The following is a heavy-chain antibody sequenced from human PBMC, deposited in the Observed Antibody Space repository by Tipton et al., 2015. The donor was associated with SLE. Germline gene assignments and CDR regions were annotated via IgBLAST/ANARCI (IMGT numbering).Heavy chain of an antibody. CDR2: ISSSSSTI. Sequence: VQLVQSGGGLVQPGRSLRLSCAASGFTFSSYGMHWVRQAPGKGLEWVSYISSSSSTIYYADSVKGRFTISRDNAKNSLYLQMNSLRDEDTAVYYCARDLLYYYGSGSYYLDVWGQGTTVTVSS. J-gene: IGHJ6*02. CDR3: ARDLLYYYGSGSYYLDV. D-gene: IGHD3-10*01. V-gene: IGHV3-48*02. CDR1: GFTFSSYG.